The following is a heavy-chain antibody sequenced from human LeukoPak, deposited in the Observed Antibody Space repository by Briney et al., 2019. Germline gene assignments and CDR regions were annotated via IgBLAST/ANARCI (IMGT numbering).Heavy chain of an antibody. V-gene: IGHV1-18*01. CDR1: GYTFTSYG. CDR3: ARDPTYDFWSGYKNNWFDP. J-gene: IGHJ5*02. Sequence: ASVKASCKASGYTFTSYGISWVRQAPGQGLEWMGWISAYNGNTNYAQKLQGRVTMTTDTSTSTAYMELRSLRSDDTAVYYCARDPTYDFWSGYKNNWFDPWGQGTLVTVSS. CDR2: ISAYNGNT. D-gene: IGHD3-3*01.